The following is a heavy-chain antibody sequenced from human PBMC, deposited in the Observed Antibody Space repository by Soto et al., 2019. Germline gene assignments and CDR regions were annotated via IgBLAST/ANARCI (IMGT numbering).Heavy chain of an antibody. CDR3: TTEMRHTSGWYGAFDI. D-gene: IGHD6-19*01. Sequence: VQLVDSGGGVVQPGRSLRLSCAASGFTFSNAWMSWVRQAPGKGLEWVGRFKSKGDGGAADYPAPVKGRFTMSRDESKNTVYLQMNSLNTEDTAVYFCTTEMRHTSGWYGAFDIWGQGTTVTVSS. CDR1: GFTFSNAW. CDR2: FKSKGDGGAA. J-gene: IGHJ3*02. V-gene: IGHV3-15*01.